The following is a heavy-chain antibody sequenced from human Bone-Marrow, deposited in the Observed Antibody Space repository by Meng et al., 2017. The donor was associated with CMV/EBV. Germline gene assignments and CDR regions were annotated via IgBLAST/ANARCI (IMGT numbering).Heavy chain of an antibody. D-gene: IGHD3-10*01. V-gene: IGHV3-53*01. J-gene: IGHJ6*02. CDR2: IYSGDST. CDR3: ARYSGSYDYYYYGMDV. CDR1: GFTVSSNY. Sequence: GESLKISCAASGFTVSSNYMSWVRQAPGKGLEWVSIIYSGDSTYYADSVKGRFTISRDNSKNTLYLQMNSLRAEDTAVYYCARYSGSYDYYYYGMDVWGQGTTVTVSS.